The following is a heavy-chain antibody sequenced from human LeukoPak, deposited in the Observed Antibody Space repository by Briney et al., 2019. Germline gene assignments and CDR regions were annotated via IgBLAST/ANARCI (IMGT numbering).Heavy chain of an antibody. J-gene: IGHJ6*03. CDR2: INHSGST. CDR1: GGSFSGYY. CDR3: ARGRSLLSNYYYMDV. V-gene: IGHV4-34*01. Sequence: SETLSLTCAVYGGSFSGYYWGWIRQPPGKGLEWIGEINHSGSTNYNPSLKSRVTISVDTSKNQFSLKLSSVTAADTAVYYCARGRSLLSNYYYMDVWGKGTTVTVSS. D-gene: IGHD3-22*01.